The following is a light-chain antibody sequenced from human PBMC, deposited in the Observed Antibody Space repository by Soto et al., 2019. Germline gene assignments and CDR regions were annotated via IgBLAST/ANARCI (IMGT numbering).Light chain of an antibody. J-gene: IGKJ1*01. V-gene: IGKV3-20*01. CDR2: GAS. CDR1: QSVNSNY. Sequence: EMVMTQSPAILSVSPGESATLSCRASQSVNSNYLAWYQHKPGQAPRLLIYGASSRATGIPDRFSGSGSGTDFTLTISRLEPGDSAVYYCHQYGSSQTFGQGTKVDIK. CDR3: HQYGSSQT.